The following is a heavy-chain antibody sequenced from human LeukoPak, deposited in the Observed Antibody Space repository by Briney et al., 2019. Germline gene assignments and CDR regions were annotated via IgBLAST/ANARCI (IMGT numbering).Heavy chain of an antibody. CDR1: GFSFSNYA. Sequence: GGSLTLSCAASGFSFSNYAVSWVRQAPGKGLEWVSVFSGSSGTTYNADSVKGRFTVSRDNSKNTLFLQMNSLTAEDTAIYYCAKSLGNWPRYWYFDLWGRGTLVTVSS. V-gene: IGHV3-23*01. D-gene: IGHD1-1*01. J-gene: IGHJ2*01. CDR3: AKSLGNWPRYWYFDL. CDR2: FSGSSGTT.